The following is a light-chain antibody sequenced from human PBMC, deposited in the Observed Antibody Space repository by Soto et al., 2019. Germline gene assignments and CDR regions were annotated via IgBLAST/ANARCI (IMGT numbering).Light chain of an antibody. Sequence: EIVLTQSPATLSLSPGERATLSCRASQSVSSYLAWYQQKPGQAPRLLIYDASNRATGIPARFSGSGSGTNFTLTTTTPEPKDFAVYYCQQRSSWPPTFGGGTKVEIK. CDR3: QQRSSWPPT. CDR2: DAS. J-gene: IGKJ4*01. V-gene: IGKV3-11*01. CDR1: QSVSSY.